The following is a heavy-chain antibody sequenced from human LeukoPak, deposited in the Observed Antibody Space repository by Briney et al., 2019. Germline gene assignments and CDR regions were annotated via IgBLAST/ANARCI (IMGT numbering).Heavy chain of an antibody. D-gene: IGHD6-19*01. CDR1: GGTFSSYA. V-gene: IGHV1-69*04. CDR3: ARDVEGGSGWQKHFDY. CDR2: IIPILGIA. J-gene: IGHJ4*02. Sequence: SVKVSCKASGGTFSSYAISWVRQAPGQGLEWMGRIIPILGIANYAQKFQGRVTMTRDTSTSTVYMELSSLRSEDTAVYYCARDVEGGSGWQKHFDYWGQGTLVTVSS.